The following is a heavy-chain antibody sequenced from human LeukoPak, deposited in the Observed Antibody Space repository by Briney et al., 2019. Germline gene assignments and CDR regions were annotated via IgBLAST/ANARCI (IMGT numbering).Heavy chain of an antibody. CDR2: FDPQYGEG. V-gene: IGHV1-24*01. Sequence: ASVKVSCKVSGYILTELSIHWVRQAPGKGLEWMGGFDPQYGEGVYAQKFLGRVTMTEDTSTGTAYMELRSLSSDDTAVYYCATGAYTSGSSYFGDIFNWGQGTLVTVSS. D-gene: IGHD3-10*01. CDR1: GYILTELS. CDR3: ATGAYTSGSSYFGDIFN. J-gene: IGHJ4*02.